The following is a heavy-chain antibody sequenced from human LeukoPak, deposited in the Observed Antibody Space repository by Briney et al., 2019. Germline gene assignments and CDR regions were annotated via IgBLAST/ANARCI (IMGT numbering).Heavy chain of an antibody. V-gene: IGHV1-24*01. D-gene: IGHD1-26*01. Sequence: ASVKVSCKVSGYTLTELSMHWVRQAPGKGLEWMGGFDPEDGETIYTQKFQGGVTMTEDTSTDTAYMELSSLRSEDTAVYYCATVVGAKYHFDYWGQGTLVTVSS. CDR1: GYTLTELS. CDR3: ATVVGAKYHFDY. J-gene: IGHJ4*02. CDR2: FDPEDGET.